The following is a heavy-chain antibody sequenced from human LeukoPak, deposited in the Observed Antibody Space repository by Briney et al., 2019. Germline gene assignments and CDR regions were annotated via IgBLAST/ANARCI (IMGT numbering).Heavy chain of an antibody. CDR2: IYYSGST. J-gene: IGHJ4*02. D-gene: IGHD5-24*01. CDR1: GGSISSYY. V-gene: IGHV4-59*01. Sequence: SETLSLTCTVSGGSISSYYWSWIRQPPGKGLEWIGYIYYSGSTNYNPSLKSRVTISVDTSKNQFSLKLSSVTAADTAVYYCARVGDGYKLDYWGQGTLVTVSS. CDR3: ARVGDGYKLDY.